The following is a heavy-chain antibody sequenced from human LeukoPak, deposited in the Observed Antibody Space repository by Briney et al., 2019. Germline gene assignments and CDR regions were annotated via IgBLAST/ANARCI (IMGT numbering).Heavy chain of an antibody. CDR3: ARDGVLFWESVYYFDY. D-gene: IGHD3-10*02. CDR2: IRVSIKYT. V-gene: IGHV3-21*01. Sequence: PGGSLRLSCAASGFTFSSYSIAWVRQAPGKGLEWVSSIRVSIKYTYYGDSVKGRFSISRDNAKNSVYLRMNSVRVEDTAVYYCARDGVLFWESVYYFDYWGQGALVTVSS. CDR1: GFTFSSYS. J-gene: IGHJ4*02.